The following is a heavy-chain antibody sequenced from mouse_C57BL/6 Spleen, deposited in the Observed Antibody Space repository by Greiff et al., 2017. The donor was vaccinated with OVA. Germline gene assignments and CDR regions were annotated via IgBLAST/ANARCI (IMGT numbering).Heavy chain of an antibody. CDR2: IHPNSGST. V-gene: IGHV1-64*01. Sequence: QVQLQQPGAELVKPGASVKLSCKASGYTFTSYWMHWVKQRPGQGLEWIGMIHPNSGSTNYNEKFKSKATLTVDKSSSTAYMQLSSLTSEDSAVYDCARNLLVYYYAMDYWGQGTSVTVSS. D-gene: IGHD2-10*01. CDR3: ARNLLVYYYAMDY. CDR1: GYTFTSYW. J-gene: IGHJ4*01.